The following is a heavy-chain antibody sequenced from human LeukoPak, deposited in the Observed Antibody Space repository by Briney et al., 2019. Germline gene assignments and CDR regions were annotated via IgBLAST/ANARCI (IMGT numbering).Heavy chain of an antibody. V-gene: IGHV4-34*01. CDR3: ARVVSDYYYDSSGYYGMAYYFDY. CDR2: INHSGST. CDR1: GGSFSGYY. Sequence: SETLSLTCAVYGGSFSGYYWSWIRQPPGKGLEWIGEINHSGSTNYNPSLKSRVTISVDTSKNQFSLKLSSLTAADTAVYYCARVVSDYYYDSSGYYGMAYYFDYWGQGTLVTVSS. D-gene: IGHD3-22*01. J-gene: IGHJ4*02.